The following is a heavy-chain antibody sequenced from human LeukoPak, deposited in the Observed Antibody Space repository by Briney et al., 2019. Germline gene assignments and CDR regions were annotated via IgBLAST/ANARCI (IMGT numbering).Heavy chain of an antibody. CDR1: GFTFNNYA. CDR3: AKDHRASYYDSGSYIGMDV. CDR2: ISGSGGST. D-gene: IGHD3-10*01. Sequence: PGGSLRLSCAASGFTFNNYAMSWVRQAPGKGLEWVSAISGSGGSTYYADSVKGQFTISRDNSKTTLYLQMNSLRVEDTAVYYCAKDHRASYYDSGSYIGMDVWGQGTTVTVSS. J-gene: IGHJ6*02. V-gene: IGHV3-23*01.